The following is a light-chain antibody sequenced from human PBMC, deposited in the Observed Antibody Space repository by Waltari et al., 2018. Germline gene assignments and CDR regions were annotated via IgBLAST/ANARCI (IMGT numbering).Light chain of an antibody. CDR1: QSISSY. V-gene: IGKV1-39*01. Sequence: DIQMTQSPSSLSASVGDRVTIAGRASQSISSYLNWYRQKPGKAPKLLIHAASSLQSGVPSRFSGSGSGTDFTLTISSLQPEDFATYYCQQSYSTLTFGGGTKVEIK. CDR2: AAS. J-gene: IGKJ4*01. CDR3: QQSYSTLT.